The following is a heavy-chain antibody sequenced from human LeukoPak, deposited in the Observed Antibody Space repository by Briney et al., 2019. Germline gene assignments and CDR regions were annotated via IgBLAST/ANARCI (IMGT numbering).Heavy chain of an antibody. CDR3: ARTGSIAAAGNYFDY. Sequence: SETLSLTCTVSGYSISSGYYWGWIRQPPGKGLEWIGSIYHSGSTYYNPSLKSRVTISVDTSKNQFSLKVSSVTAADTAVYYCARTGSIAAAGNYFDYWGQGTLVTVSS. V-gene: IGHV4-38-2*02. CDR2: IYHSGST. CDR1: GYSISSGYY. D-gene: IGHD6-13*01. J-gene: IGHJ4*02.